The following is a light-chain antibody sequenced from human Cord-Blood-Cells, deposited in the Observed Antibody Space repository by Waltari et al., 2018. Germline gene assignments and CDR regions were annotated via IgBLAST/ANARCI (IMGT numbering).Light chain of an antibody. CDR3: RQHNSYPLT. Sequence: IPLTQPPSSLSASVGYRVTIPRRATQGISCYLAWYQQKPGKAPKLLIYAASTLHSGVPSRCSGSGSGTEFTLTSSSLQPEDFATDDCRQHNSYPLTFGGGTQVEIK. CDR1: QGISCY. J-gene: IGKJ4*01. CDR2: AAS. V-gene: IGKV1-9*01.